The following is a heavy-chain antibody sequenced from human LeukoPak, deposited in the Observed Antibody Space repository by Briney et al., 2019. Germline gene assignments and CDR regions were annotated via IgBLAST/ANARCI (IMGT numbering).Heavy chain of an antibody. J-gene: IGHJ4*02. V-gene: IGHV3-7*01. CDR1: GFTFSSYW. CDR3: ARESLWLGELSRGAIDY. CDR2: IKQDGSEK. D-gene: IGHD3-10*01. Sequence: GGSLRLSCAASGFTFSSYWMSWVRQAPGKGLEWVPNIKQDGSEKYYVDSVKGRFTISRDNAKNSLYLQMNSLRAEDTAVYYCARESLWLGELSRGAIDYWGQRTLVTVSS.